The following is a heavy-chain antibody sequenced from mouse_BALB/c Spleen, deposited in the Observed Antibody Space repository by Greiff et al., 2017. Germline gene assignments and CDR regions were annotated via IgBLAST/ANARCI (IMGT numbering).Heavy chain of an antibody. Sequence: VKLVESGPGLVAPSQSLSITCTVSGFSLTSYGVHWVRQPPGKGLEWLGVIWAGGSTNYNSALMSRLSISKDNSKSQVFLKMNSLQTDDTAMYYCARLLYYDYDVNAMDYWGQGTSVTVSS. V-gene: IGHV2-9*02. J-gene: IGHJ4*01. CDR3: ARLLYYDYDVNAMDY. D-gene: IGHD2-4*01. CDR2: IWAGGST. CDR1: GFSLTSYG.